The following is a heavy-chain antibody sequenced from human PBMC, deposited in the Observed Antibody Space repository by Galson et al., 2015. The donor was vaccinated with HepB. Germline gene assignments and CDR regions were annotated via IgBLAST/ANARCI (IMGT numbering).Heavy chain of an antibody. V-gene: IGHV3-30*09. CDR2: ISNDGNNK. CDR1: GLSNGDPH. J-gene: IGHJ3*02. D-gene: IGHD6-19*01. CDR3: AREAYSSGRAGAFDI. Sequence: SLRLSCAGSGLSNGDPHMHWVRQAPGKGLERVAVISNDGNNKHYVDSVEGRFAISRDNSKNTLYLQLNSLRTEDAAVYHCAREAYSSGRAGAFDIWGQGTMVTVSS.